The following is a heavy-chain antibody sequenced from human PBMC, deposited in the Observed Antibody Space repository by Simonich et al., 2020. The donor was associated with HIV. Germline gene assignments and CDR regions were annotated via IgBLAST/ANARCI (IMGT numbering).Heavy chain of an antibody. Sequence: QVQLQESGPGLVKPSETLSLTCAVSGYSISSGYYWGWIRQPPGKGLEWIGSIYHSGSTYYNPSLKRRVTISVDTSKNQFSLKLSSVTAADTAVYYCARNTATRGSNWYFDLWGRGTLVTVSS. J-gene: IGHJ2*01. V-gene: IGHV4-38-2*01. D-gene: IGHD3-16*01. CDR2: IYHSGST. CDR1: GYSISSGYY. CDR3: ARNTATRGSNWYFDL.